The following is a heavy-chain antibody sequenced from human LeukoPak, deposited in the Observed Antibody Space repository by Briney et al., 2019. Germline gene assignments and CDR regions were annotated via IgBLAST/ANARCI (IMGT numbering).Heavy chain of an antibody. CDR2: INPSGGST. D-gene: IGHD3-22*01. CDR3: ARWPTMIVVDDAFDI. Sequence: ASVKVSCKASGYTFTSYYMHWVRQAPGQGLEWMGIINPSGGSTSYAQKFQGRVTMTRDTSTSTVYMELSSLRSEDTAVYYCARWPTMIVVDDAFDIWGQGTMVTVSS. V-gene: IGHV1-46*01. J-gene: IGHJ3*02. CDR1: GYTFTSYY.